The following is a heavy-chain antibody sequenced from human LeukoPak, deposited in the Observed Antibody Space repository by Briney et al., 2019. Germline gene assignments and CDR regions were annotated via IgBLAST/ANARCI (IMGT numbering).Heavy chain of an antibody. Sequence: SETLSLTCTVSGGSISSYYWSWIRQPPGKGLEWIGYIYYSGSTNYNPSLKSRVTISVDTSKNQFSLKLSSVTAADTAVYYCARATYGDLRYYYYYYMDVWGKGTTVTVSS. CDR3: ARATYGDLRYYYYYYMDV. CDR2: IYYSGST. CDR1: GGSISSYY. J-gene: IGHJ6*03. D-gene: IGHD2/OR15-2a*01. V-gene: IGHV4-59*01.